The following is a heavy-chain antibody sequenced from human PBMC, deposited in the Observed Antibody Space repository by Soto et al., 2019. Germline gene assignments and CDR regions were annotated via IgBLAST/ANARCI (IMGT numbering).Heavy chain of an antibody. D-gene: IGHD2-2*01. V-gene: IGHV1-69*01. Sequence: SVKGSCKGAGGTISSYAISWVRQATGQGLEWMGGIIPIFGTANYSQKFQGRVTITADESTSTAYMELSSLRSEDTAVYYCARAPVVVVPAAIVYYYYYGMDVWGQGTTVTVSS. CDR3: ARAPVVVVPAAIVYYYYYGMDV. CDR1: GGTISSYA. CDR2: IIPIFGTA. J-gene: IGHJ6*02.